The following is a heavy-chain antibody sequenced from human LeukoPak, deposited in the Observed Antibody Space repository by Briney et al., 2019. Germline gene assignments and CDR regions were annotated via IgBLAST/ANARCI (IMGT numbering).Heavy chain of an antibody. J-gene: IGHJ3*02. CDR3: ARANSRRAFDI. V-gene: IGHV1-46*01. CDR2: INPSGGST. CDR1: GYTFTSYY. Sequence: ASVNVSCKASGYTFTSYYMHWVRQAPGQGLEWMGIINPSGGSTSYAQKFQGRVTMTRDMSTSTVYMELSSLRSEDTAVYYCARANSRRAFDIWGQGTMVTVSS. D-gene: IGHD6-13*01.